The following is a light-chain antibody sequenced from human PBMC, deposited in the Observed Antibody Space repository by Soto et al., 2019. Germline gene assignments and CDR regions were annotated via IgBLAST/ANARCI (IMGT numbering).Light chain of an antibody. V-gene: IGLV2-14*01. CDR2: EVT. CDR1: SSDVGGYNY. CDR3: SSYTSINTVV. Sequence: QSALTQPASVSGSPGQSITISCAGTSSDVGGYNYVSWYQQHPGKAPKLMIYEVTNRPSGVSNRFSGSKSGNTASLTISGLQAEDEADYYCSSYTSINTVVFGGGTKLTVL. J-gene: IGLJ2*01.